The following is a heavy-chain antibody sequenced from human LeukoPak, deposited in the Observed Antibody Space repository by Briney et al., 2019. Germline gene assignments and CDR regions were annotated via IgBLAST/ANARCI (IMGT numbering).Heavy chain of an antibody. Sequence: PGGSLRLSCAASGFTFSNYAMRWVRQAPGKGLEWVSGISGSGDSTYYADSVKGRFTISRDNAKNSLYLQMNSLRAEDTAVYYCARDTYGSGSYYNAPLDYWGQGTLVTVSS. CDR3: ARDTYGSGSYYNAPLDY. CDR1: GFTFSNYA. D-gene: IGHD3-10*01. J-gene: IGHJ4*02. CDR2: ISGSGDST. V-gene: IGHV3-23*01.